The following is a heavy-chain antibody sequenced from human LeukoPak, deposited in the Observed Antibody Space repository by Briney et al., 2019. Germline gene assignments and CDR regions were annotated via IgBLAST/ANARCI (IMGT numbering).Heavy chain of an antibody. Sequence: ASVKVSCKASGYTFTSYYMHWVRQAPGQGLEWMGIINPSGGSTTYAQKFQGRVSMTRDTSTSTAYMELSSLRSDDSAVYYCARDQGGFSHYWGQGTLVTVSS. J-gene: IGHJ4*02. V-gene: IGHV1-46*01. CDR1: GYTFTSYY. CDR2: INPSGGST. D-gene: IGHD5-18*01. CDR3: ARDQGGFSHY.